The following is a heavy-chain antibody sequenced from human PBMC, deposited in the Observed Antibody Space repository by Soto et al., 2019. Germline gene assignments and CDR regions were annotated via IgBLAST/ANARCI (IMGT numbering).Heavy chain of an antibody. Sequence: QLQLRESGSGLVKPSQALSLTCAVSGGSISSGGYSWSWIRQPPGKGLEWIGYIYHSGSTYYNPSLKSRVTISVDRSKNQFSLKLSSVTAADTAVYYCARVPDRWGQGTLVTVSS. J-gene: IGHJ5*02. D-gene: IGHD2-2*01. V-gene: IGHV4-30-2*01. CDR2: IYHSGST. CDR3: ARVPDR. CDR1: GGSISSGGYS.